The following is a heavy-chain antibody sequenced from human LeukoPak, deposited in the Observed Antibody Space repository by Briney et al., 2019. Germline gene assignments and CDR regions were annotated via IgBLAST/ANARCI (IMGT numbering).Heavy chain of an antibody. CDR3: ARAPRDYYDSSGYYGRIWYFDL. Sequence: SETLSLTCTVSGGSISSSSYYWGWIRQPPGKGLEWIGSIYYSGSTYYNPSLKSRVTISVDTSKNQFSLKLSSVTAADTAVYYCARAPRDYYDSSGYYGRIWYFDLWGRGTLVTVSS. D-gene: IGHD3-22*01. J-gene: IGHJ2*01. CDR1: GGSISSSSYY. V-gene: IGHV4-39*07. CDR2: IYYSGST.